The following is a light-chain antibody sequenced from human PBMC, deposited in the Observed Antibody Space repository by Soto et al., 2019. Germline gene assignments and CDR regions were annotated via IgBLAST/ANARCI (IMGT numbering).Light chain of an antibody. Sequence: QTVVTQEPSLTVSRGGTVTLTCGSSTGTLTSGHFPYWFQQKPGQAPRALIFDTSNRHSWTPARFSGSLLGGKAALTLSGAQPEDEADYYCLLYYSGARVFGGGTKLTVL. CDR3: LLYYSGARV. CDR1: TGTLTSGHF. CDR2: DTS. V-gene: IGLV7-46*01. J-gene: IGLJ2*01.